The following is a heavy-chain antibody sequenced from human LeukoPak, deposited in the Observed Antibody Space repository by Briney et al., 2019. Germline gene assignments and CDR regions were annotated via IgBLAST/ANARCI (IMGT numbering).Heavy chain of an antibody. CDR1: GFDFSSNW. V-gene: IGHV3-74*01. CDR3: AKDHYWSIDY. D-gene: IGHD3-3*01. CDR2: IKGDGIST. Sequence: GGSLRLTCAASGFDFSSNWMHWVRHAPGQGLVWVSRIKGDGISTNYADSVKGRFTISRDIAKNTLYLQMNSLRAEDTGVYYCAKDHYWSIDYWGRGTLVTVSS. J-gene: IGHJ4*02.